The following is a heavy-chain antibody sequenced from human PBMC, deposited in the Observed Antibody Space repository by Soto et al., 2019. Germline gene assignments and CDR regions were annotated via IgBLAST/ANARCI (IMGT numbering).Heavy chain of an antibody. CDR1: GGTFSSYP. J-gene: IGHJ4*02. Sequence: QVQLVQSGAEVKKPGSSVKVSCKASGGTFSSYPISWVRQAPGQGLEWMGRIIPILGIANYAQKFQGRVTITADKSTSTAYMELGSLRSEDTAVYYCASYCSGGSCYLEDYFDYWGQGTLVTVSS. V-gene: IGHV1-69*02. CDR2: IIPILGIA. D-gene: IGHD2-15*01. CDR3: ASYCSGGSCYLEDYFDY.